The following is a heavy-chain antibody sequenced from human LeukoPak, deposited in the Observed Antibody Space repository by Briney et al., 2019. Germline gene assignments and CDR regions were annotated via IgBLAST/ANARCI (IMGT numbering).Heavy chain of an antibody. CDR3: ARERGYSYSYSDY. Sequence: SETLSLTCTVSGGSMRSGSDYGSWIRQPAGKGLEGIGRIYTSGSTNYNPSLKIRVTISVDASKNQFSLKLSSATAADTAVYYCARERGYSYSYSDYWGQGTLVTVSS. V-gene: IGHV4-61*02. J-gene: IGHJ4*02. CDR2: IYTSGST. CDR1: GGSMRSGSDY. D-gene: IGHD5-18*01.